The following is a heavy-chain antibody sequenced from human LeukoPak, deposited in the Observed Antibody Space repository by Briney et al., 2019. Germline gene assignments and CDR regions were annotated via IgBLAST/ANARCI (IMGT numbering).Heavy chain of an antibody. CDR1: GGSVINTYW. V-gene: IGHV4-4*02. D-gene: IGHD3-3*01. J-gene: IGHJ4*02. CDR2: VHLDGRT. CDR3: AREGGFYRPLDY. Sequence: SGTLSLTCRVSGGSVINTYWWTRVRQPPGKGLEWIGEVHLDGRTNYNPSLESRLTMSVDVSENQVSLKLTSVTAADTAVYYCAREGGFYRPLDYSGQGTLVTVSS.